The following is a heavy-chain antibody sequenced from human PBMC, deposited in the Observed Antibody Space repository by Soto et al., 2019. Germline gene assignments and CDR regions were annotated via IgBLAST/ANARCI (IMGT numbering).Heavy chain of an antibody. J-gene: IGHJ4*02. CDR3: VRTSLVVAAAPRADS. V-gene: IGHV3-74*01. D-gene: IGHD2-15*01. Sequence: EVQLVESGGGLVQPGESLRLSCAASGFTFSSYWMHWVRQAPGKGLVWVSRIRRDGSSTSYAGPAEGRFTISRDTANNTLYLKMNSLRDEDTAVYYCVRTSLVVAAAPRADSWGPGTLVTVSS. CDR1: GFTFSSYW. CDR2: IRRDGSST.